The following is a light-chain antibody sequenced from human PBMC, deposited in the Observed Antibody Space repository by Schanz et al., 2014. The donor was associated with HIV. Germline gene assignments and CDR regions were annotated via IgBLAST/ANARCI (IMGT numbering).Light chain of an antibody. CDR3: SSYGGGDTLL. CDR1: SSDVGSDNY. V-gene: IGLV2-14*01. J-gene: IGLJ3*02. Sequence: QSALTQPASVSGSPGQSITISCTGVSSDVGSDNYVSWYQQNPGRTPKLIIYDVSNRPSGISNRFSGSKSGNTASLTISGLQADDEADYYCSSYGGGDTLLFGGGTKVTVL. CDR2: DVS.